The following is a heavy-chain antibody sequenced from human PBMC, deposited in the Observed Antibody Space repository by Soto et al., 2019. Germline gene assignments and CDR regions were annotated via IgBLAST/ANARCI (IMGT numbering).Heavy chain of an antibody. J-gene: IGHJ3*01. V-gene: IGHV4-61*01. CDR3: ARDHEYSDKTWAFDF. D-gene: IGHD3-16*01. CDR2: IYYSGTS. Sequence: SETLSLTCTVSGGSVSSGSYYWSWIRQPPGKGLEWIGYIYYSGTSIYNPSLKSRVTISVDKSKNQISLILTSVTAADTAVYYCARDHEYSDKTWAFDFWGQGTVVTVSS. CDR1: GGSVSSGSYY.